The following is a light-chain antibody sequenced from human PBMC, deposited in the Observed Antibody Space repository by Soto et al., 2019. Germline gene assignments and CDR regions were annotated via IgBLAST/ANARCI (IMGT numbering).Light chain of an antibody. Sequence: EIVMTQSPATLSVSPGERATLSCRASQSVSSNLAWYQQKPGQAHRLLIYGASIRATGIPARFSGSGSGTEFTLTISSLQSEDFAVYYCQQYKNWPLTFGGGTKVEIK. CDR3: QQYKNWPLT. J-gene: IGKJ4*02. CDR2: GAS. V-gene: IGKV3D-15*01. CDR1: QSVSSN.